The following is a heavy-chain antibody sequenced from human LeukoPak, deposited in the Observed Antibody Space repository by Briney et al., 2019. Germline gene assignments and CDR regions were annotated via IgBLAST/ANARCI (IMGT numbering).Heavy chain of an antibody. V-gene: IGHV1-46*01. J-gene: IGHJ4*02. CDR3: ARDPTFFPIYVQLERRGTGFDY. CDR2: INPSGGST. Sequence: ASVKVSCKASGYTFTSYYMHWVRQAPGQGLEWMGIINPSGGSTSYAQKFQGRVTMTRDTSTSTVYMELSSLRSEDTAVYYCARDPTFFPIYVQLERRGTGFDYWGQGTLVTVSS. CDR1: GYTFTSYY. D-gene: IGHD1-1*01.